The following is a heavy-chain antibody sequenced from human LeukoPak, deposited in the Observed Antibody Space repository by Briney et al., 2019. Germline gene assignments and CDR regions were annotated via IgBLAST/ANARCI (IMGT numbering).Heavy chain of an antibody. V-gene: IGHV4-30-2*01. CDR3: ARGGVRGASPFGY. D-gene: IGHD3-10*01. J-gene: IGHJ4*02. Sequence: SETLSLTCTVSGGSISSSSYYWGWIRQPPGKGLEWIGYIYHSGSTYYNPSLKSRVTISVDRSKNQFSLKLSSVTAADTAVYYCARGGVRGASPFGYWGQGTLVTVSS. CDR2: IYHSGST. CDR1: GGSISSSSYY.